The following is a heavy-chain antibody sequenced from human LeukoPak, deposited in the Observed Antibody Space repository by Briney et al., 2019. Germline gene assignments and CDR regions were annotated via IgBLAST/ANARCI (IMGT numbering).Heavy chain of an antibody. Sequence: GGSLRLSCATSGFTFNIYWMQWVRQVPGKGLEWVSRIDSNGGGATYADSVKGRFTTSRDNGNNTMYLQMNSLRAEDTAIYYCARAKYSSRWSLDYWGQGALVTVSS. CDR1: GFTFNIYW. CDR3: ARAKYSSRWSLDY. J-gene: IGHJ4*02. CDR2: IDSNGGGA. V-gene: IGHV3-74*03. D-gene: IGHD6-13*01.